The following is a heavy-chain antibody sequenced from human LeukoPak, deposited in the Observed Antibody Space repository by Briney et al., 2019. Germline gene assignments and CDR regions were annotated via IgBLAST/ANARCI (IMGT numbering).Heavy chain of an antibody. CDR1: GFTFGDYS. CDR2: IKSKDYGGTT. CDR3: TRGWYSSGWCFDY. J-gene: IGHJ4*02. V-gene: IGHV3-49*04. Sequence: RSLRLSLTSAGFTFGDYSMGWVRHAPGKGLEWVGFIKSKDYGGTTEYAASVKGRYTIHSEDSQSIAYLQINSLKTEDTAVYYCTRGWYSSGWCFDYWGQGALVTVSS. D-gene: IGHD6-19*01.